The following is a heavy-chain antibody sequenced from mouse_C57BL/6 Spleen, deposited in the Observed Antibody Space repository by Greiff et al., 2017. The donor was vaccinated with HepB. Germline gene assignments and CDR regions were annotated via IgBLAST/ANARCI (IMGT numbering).Heavy chain of an antibody. Sequence: EVHLVESGGDLVKPGGSLKLSCAASGFTFSSYGMSWVRQTPDKRLEWVATISSGGSYTYYPDSVKGRFTISRDNAKNTLYLQMSSLQSEDTAMYYCAKNYYSNYNSMDYWGQGTSVTVSS. CDR2: ISSGGSYT. J-gene: IGHJ4*01. CDR1: GFTFSSYG. CDR3: AKNYYSNYNSMDY. V-gene: IGHV5-6*01. D-gene: IGHD2-5*01.